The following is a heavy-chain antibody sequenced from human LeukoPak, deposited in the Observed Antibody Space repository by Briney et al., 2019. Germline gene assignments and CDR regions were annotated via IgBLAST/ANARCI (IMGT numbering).Heavy chain of an antibody. D-gene: IGHD2-2*01. CDR1: GFTFRSFA. CDR3: ARDGSWGDYQFYFYMDV. CDR2: ISASGHYI. V-gene: IGHV3-23*01. Sequence: GGSLRLSCEASGFTFRSFAMSWVRQAPGKGLEWLSGISASGHYIYQADSVKGRFTISRVNSKNTLYIEINSLRVEDTAVYYCARDGSWGDYQFYFYMDVWGKGTRVTVSS. J-gene: IGHJ6*03.